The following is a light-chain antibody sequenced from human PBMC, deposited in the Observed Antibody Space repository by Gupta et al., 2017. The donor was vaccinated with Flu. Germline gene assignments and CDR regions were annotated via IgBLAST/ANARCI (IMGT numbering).Light chain of an antibody. CDR1: SGSIATNY. Sequence: NFMLTQPHSVSESPGKTVTISCTRSSGSIATNYVHWYQQRPGTSHTPVRLVFNHRPSGAPDPFSGSVASSATYASLTLTGLKAEEEADDYCHSYASITNDVIFGGGTKLTVL. CDR3: HSYASITNDVI. V-gene: IGLV6-57*01. J-gene: IGLJ2*01. CDR2: VFN.